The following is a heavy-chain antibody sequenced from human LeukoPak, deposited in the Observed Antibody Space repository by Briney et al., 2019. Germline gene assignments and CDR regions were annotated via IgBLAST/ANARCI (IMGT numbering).Heavy chain of an antibody. CDR1: GRSISIYY. J-gene: IGHJ4*02. Sequence: ASETLSLTCTVYGRSISIYYGSWIRQPPGEWLGWIGYIYYSGSTDSHPSFKGGVTLPVATSRNQFSWKLTSVTAADTAVDYCARATDCGGDCYFVDYWGQGTLVTVSS. CDR2: IYYSGST. CDR3: ARATDCGGDCYFVDY. D-gene: IGHD2-21*01. V-gene: IGHV4-59*01.